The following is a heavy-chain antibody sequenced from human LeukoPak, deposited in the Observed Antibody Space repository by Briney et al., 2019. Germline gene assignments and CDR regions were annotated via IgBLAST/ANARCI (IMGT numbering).Heavy chain of an antibody. D-gene: IGHD2-15*01. CDR2: ISAYNGNT. CDR1: GYTFTSYG. CDR3: ARAGYCSGGSCYFLRGNWFDP. V-gene: IGHV1-18*01. Sequence: ASVKVSCKASGYTFTSYGISWVRQAPGQGLEWMGWISAYNGNTNYAQKLQGRVTMTTDTSTSTAYMELSSLRSEDTAVYYCARAGYCSGGSCYFLRGNWFDPWGQGTLVTVSS. J-gene: IGHJ5*02.